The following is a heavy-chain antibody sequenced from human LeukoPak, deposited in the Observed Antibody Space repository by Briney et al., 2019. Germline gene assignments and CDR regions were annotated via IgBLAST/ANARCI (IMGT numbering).Heavy chain of an antibody. CDR1: GGSVSNGSYY. Sequence: SETLSLTCTVSGGSVSNGSYYWSWIRQPPGKGLEWIGYIYYSGSTNYNPSLKSRVTISVDTSKNQFSLKVSSVTAADTAVYYCARDSFSAAAGRYGMDVWGKGTTVTVSS. V-gene: IGHV4-61*01. J-gene: IGHJ6*04. D-gene: IGHD6-13*01. CDR2: IYYSGST. CDR3: ARDSFSAAAGRYGMDV.